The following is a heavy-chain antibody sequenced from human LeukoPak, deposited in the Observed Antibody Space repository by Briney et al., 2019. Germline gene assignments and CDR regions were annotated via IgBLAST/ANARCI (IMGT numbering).Heavy chain of an antibody. CDR2: IKSKTDGGTT. J-gene: IGHJ4*02. CDR1: GFTFSNAW. Sequence: GGSLRLSCAASGFTFSNAWMSWVRQAPGKGLEWVGRIKSKTDGGTTDYAAPVKGRFTISRDDSKNTLYLQMNSLKTEDTAVYYCTTQNEGYDSSGYYYSDYWGQGTLVTVSP. D-gene: IGHD3-22*01. V-gene: IGHV3-15*01. CDR3: TTQNEGYDSSGYYYSDY.